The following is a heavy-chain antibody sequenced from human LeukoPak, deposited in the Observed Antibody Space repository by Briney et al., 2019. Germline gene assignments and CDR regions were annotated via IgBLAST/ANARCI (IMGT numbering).Heavy chain of an antibody. J-gene: IGHJ4*02. CDR3: AAGLGYCSGGRCVGVDY. CDR2: TYYSGST. V-gene: IGHV4-59*08. CDR1: GGSISSYY. Sequence: PSETLSLTCTVSGGSISSYYWSWIRQPPGKGLEWIGYTYYSGSTNYNPSLKSRVTISVDTSKNQFSLKLSSVTAAGTAVYYCAAGLGYCSGGRCVGVDYWGQGTLVTVSS. D-gene: IGHD2-15*01.